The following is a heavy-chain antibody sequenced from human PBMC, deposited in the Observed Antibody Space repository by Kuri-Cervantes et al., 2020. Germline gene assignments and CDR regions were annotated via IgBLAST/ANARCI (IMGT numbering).Heavy chain of an antibody. CDR3: ARADSITAAGAFDS. CDR1: GGSISSSHSY. Sequence: GSLGLSCTVSGGSISSSHSYWGWIRQPPGKGLEWIGNIFYTGSGSNYYNPSLKNRVTISLDMSKNQCSLKLTSVTAADTAVYYCARADSITAAGAFDSWGQGTLVTVSS. V-gene: IGHV4-39*07. J-gene: IGHJ4*02. D-gene: IGHD6-13*01. CDR2: IFYTGSGSN.